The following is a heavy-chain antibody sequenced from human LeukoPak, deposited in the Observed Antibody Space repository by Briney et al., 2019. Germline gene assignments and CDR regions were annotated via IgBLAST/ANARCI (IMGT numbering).Heavy chain of an antibody. D-gene: IGHD3-3*01. CDR2: ISSSSTI. J-gene: IGHJ4*02. CDR3: ARGRITIFGGTDY. CDR1: GFTFSSYS. V-gene: IGHV3-48*01. Sequence: GGSLRLSCAASGFTFSSYSMNWVRQAPGKGLEWVSYISSSSTIYYADSVKGRFTISRDNAKNSLYLQMNSLRAEDTAVYYCARGRITIFGGTDYWGQGTLVTVS.